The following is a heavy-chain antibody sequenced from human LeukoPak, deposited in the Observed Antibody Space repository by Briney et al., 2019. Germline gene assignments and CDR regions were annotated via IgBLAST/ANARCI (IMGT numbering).Heavy chain of an antibody. CDR2: IYTGDSES. CDR3: ARRAYSSGHKAYFDY. Sequence: GESLKISCKGSGYTFSNYWIGWVRQMPGKGREWMGIIYTGDSESRYSPSFQGQVIISADKSISTAYLQWNSLKASDTAVYYCARRAYSSGHKAYFDYWGQGTLVTVSS. CDR1: GYTFSNYW. V-gene: IGHV5-51*01. D-gene: IGHD6-19*01. J-gene: IGHJ4*02.